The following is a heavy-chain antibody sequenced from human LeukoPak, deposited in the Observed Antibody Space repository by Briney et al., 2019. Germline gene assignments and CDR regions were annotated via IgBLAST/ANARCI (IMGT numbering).Heavy chain of an antibody. Sequence: PGGSLRLSCATSGFMFNTHWMNWVRQAPGKGLEWVANIHPDGSEKYYVDSVKGRFTISRDNAKSSLYLQMNSLRPEDTAIYYCASARGGRAAPGGLWDWGQGTLVTVSS. D-gene: IGHD6-13*01. V-gene: IGHV3-7*01. CDR2: IHPDGSEK. CDR3: ASARGGRAAPGGLWD. CDR1: GFMFNTHW. J-gene: IGHJ4*02.